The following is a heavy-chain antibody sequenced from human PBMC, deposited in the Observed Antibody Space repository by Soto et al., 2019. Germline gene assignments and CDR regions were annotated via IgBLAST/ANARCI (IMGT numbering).Heavy chain of an antibody. CDR3: ARHVLPRPRLVTYFDY. Sequence: SETLSLTCTVAGGSSSSSSYYWGWIRQPPGKGLEWIGSIYYSGSTYYNPSLKSRVTISVDTSKNQFSLKLSSVTAADTAVYYCARHVLPRPRLVTYFDYWGQGTLVTVSS. D-gene: IGHD3-9*01. V-gene: IGHV4-39*01. CDR1: GGSSSSSSYY. J-gene: IGHJ4*02. CDR2: IYYSGST.